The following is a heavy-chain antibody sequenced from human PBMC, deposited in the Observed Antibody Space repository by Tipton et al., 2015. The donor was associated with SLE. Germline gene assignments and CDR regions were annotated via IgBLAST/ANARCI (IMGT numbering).Heavy chain of an antibody. V-gene: IGHV4-59*01. J-gene: IGHJ4*02. CDR1: GGSISSYY. CDR2: IYYSEST. D-gene: IGHD6-19*01. Sequence: TLSLTCTVPGGSISSYYWSWFRQSPGTGLEWIGYIYYSESTNYTPSLKSRVTISVDTSKSQFSLKLSSVTAADTAVYYCARDLVAGTHYFDYWGQGTLVTVSS. CDR3: ARDLVAGTHYFDY.